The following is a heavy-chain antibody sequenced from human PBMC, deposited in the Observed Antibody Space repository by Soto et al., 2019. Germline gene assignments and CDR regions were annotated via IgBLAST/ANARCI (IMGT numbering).Heavy chain of an antibody. CDR3: AASAYCSGGSCYSGVIAFDI. Sequence: SVKVSCKASGFTITSSAMQWVRQARGQRLEWIGWIVVGSGNTNYAQKFQERVTITRDMSTSTAYMELSSLRSEDTAVYYCAASAYCSGGSCYSGVIAFDIWGQGTMVTVSS. J-gene: IGHJ3*02. CDR2: IVVGSGNT. CDR1: GFTITSSA. D-gene: IGHD2-15*01. V-gene: IGHV1-58*02.